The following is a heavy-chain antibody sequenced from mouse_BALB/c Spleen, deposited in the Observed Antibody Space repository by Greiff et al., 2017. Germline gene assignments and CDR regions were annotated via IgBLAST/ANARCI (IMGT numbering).Heavy chain of an antibody. CDR3: AKGYYGSSYVFFDY. CDR1: GYTFTSHW. V-gene: IGHV1-69*02. J-gene: IGHJ2*01. Sequence: VQLQQPGAELVKPGASVKLSCKASGYTFTSHWMHWVKQRPGQGLEWIGEIDPSDSYTNYNQKFKGKATLTVDKSSSTAYMQLSSLTSEDSAVYYCAKGYYGSSYVFFDYWGQGTTLTVSS. D-gene: IGHD1-1*01. CDR2: IDPSDSYT.